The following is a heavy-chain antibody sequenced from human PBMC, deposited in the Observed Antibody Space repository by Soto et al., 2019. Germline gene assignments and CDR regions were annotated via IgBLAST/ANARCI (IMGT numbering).Heavy chain of an antibody. CDR3: ASGVRAVAGTTYDAFDI. CDR1: GYTFTDYA. Sequence: ASVKVSCKASGYTFTDYAIFWLRQAPGQRLEWMGWINPVNGNTKYAQNFQVRVIITSDTSASTAYMELSSLRSEDSAVYYCASGVRAVAGTTYDAFDIWGQGTLVTVSS. D-gene: IGHD6-19*01. J-gene: IGHJ3*02. V-gene: IGHV1-3*01. CDR2: INPVNGNT.